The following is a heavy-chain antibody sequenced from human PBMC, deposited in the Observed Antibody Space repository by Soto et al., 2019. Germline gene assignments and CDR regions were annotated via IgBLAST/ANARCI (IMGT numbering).Heavy chain of an antibody. CDR1: GFIFRNYA. D-gene: IGHD4-4*01. CDR2: IWYDGSKK. Sequence: LRLSCTTSGFIFRNYAMHWVRQAPGKGLEWVAVIWYDGSKKYYADSVTGRFTASRDNSKNMMFLQMNSLRAEDTAVYYCARDPYSDNDVFFDYWGQGSLVTVSS. V-gene: IGHV3-33*01. CDR3: ARDPYSDNDVFFDY. J-gene: IGHJ4*02.